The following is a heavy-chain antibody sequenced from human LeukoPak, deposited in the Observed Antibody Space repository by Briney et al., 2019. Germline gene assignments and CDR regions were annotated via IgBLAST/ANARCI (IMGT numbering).Heavy chain of an antibody. J-gene: IGHJ4*02. CDR1: GGSFSGYY. D-gene: IGHD1-26*01. CDR2: INHSGST. CDR3: ARGRSGRRGGGYFDY. Sequence: SETLSLTCAVYGGSFSGYYWSWIRQPPGKGLEWIGVINHSGSTNYNPSLKSRVTISVDTSKNQFSLKLSSVTAADTAVYYCARGRSGRRGGGYFDYLGQGTLVNVSS. V-gene: IGHV4-34*01.